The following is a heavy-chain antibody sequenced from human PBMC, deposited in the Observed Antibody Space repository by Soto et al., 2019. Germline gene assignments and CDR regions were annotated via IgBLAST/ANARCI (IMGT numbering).Heavy chain of an antibody. CDR3: TTYTLSPS. CDR1: GFTFSDYY. D-gene: IGHD2-2*02. J-gene: IGHJ4*02. CDR2: IRPRSDGGTT. Sequence: GGSLRLSCAASGFTFSDYYMSWIRQAPGKGLEWVGRIRPRSDGGTTDYAAPVKGRFAISRDDSKNMVYLQMDSLKSEDTALYYCTTYTLSPSWGQGTLVTVSS. V-gene: IGHV3-15*01.